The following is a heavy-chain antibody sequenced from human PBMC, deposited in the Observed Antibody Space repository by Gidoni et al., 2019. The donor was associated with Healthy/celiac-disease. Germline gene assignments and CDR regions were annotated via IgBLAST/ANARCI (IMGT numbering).Heavy chain of an antibody. CDR1: GFTLSSYG. CDR2: ISYDGSNK. D-gene: IGHD6-19*01. J-gene: IGHJ4*02. V-gene: IGHV3-30*18. CDR3: AKDQVAVAGTQTLIDY. Sequence: QVQLVESGGGVVQPGRSLRLSCAASGFTLSSYGMHWVRQAPGKGLEWVAVISYDGSNKYYADSVKGRFTISRDNSKNTLYLQMNSLRAEDTAVYYCAKDQVAVAGTQTLIDYWGQGTLVTVSS.